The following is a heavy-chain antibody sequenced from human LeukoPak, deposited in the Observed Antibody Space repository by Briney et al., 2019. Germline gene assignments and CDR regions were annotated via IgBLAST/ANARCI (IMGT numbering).Heavy chain of an antibody. CDR1: GGSISSSNW. CDR2: IYHSGST. J-gene: IGHJ4*02. V-gene: IGHV4-4*02. Sequence: PSETLSLTCAVSGGSISSSNWWSWVRQPPGKGLEGIGEIYHSGSTNYNPSLKSRVTISVDTSKNQFSLKLTSVTAADTAVYYCARQIQYFYDSSGYYCDWGQGTLVTVSS. D-gene: IGHD3-22*01. CDR3: ARQIQYFYDSSGYYCD.